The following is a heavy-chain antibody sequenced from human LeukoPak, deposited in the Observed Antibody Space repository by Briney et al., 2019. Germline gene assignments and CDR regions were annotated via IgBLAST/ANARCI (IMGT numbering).Heavy chain of an antibody. V-gene: IGHV4-39*01. J-gene: IGHJ5*02. CDR1: GGSISSSSYY. Sequence: KPSETLSLTCTVSGGSISSSSYYWGWIRQPPGKGLEWIGNIYYSGSTYYNPSLKSRVTISVDTSKNQFSLKLSSVTAADTAVYYCARHALKGGGNWFDPWGQGTLVTVSS. D-gene: IGHD3-16*01. CDR3: ARHALKGGGNWFDP. CDR2: IYYSGST.